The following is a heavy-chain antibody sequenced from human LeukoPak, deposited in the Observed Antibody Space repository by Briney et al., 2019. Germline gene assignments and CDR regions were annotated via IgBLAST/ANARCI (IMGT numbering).Heavy chain of an antibody. CDR2: ISYGGSNK. Sequence: GGSLRLSCAASGFTFSSYAMHWVRQAPGKGLEWVAVISYGGSNKYYADSVKGRFTISRDNSKNTLYLQMNSLRAEDTALYYCARGAADDLYYMDVWGKGTTVTVSS. D-gene: IGHD3/OR15-3a*01. V-gene: IGHV3-30*04. J-gene: IGHJ6*03. CDR3: ARGAADDLYYMDV. CDR1: GFTFSSYA.